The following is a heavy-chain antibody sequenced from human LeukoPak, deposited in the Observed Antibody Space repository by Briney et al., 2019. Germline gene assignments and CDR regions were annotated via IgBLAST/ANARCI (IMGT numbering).Heavy chain of an antibody. CDR2: IIPIFGTA. V-gene: IGHV1-69*01. D-gene: IGHD6-19*01. CDR3: ARGRFSSGWPYFDY. CDR1: GGTFSNYA. J-gene: IGHJ4*02. Sequence: SVKVSCKASGGTFSNYAISWVRQAPGQGLEWMGEIIPIFGTANYAQKFQGRVTITADESTSTAYMELSSLRSEDTAVYYSARGRFSSGWPYFDYWGQGTLVTVSS.